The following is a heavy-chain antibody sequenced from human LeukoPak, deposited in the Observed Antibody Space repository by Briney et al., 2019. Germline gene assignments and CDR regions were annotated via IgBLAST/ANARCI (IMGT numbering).Heavy chain of an antibody. CDR1: GFTVSNNY. CDR2: ISTSSTYI. CDR3: AREENYYDSSGHYLPDTFDI. J-gene: IGHJ3*02. D-gene: IGHD3-22*01. V-gene: IGHV3-21*01. Sequence: GGSLRLSCAASGFTVSNNYMNWVRQAPGKGLEWVSSISTSSTYIYYADSLKGRFTISRDNAKNSLYLQMNSLRDEDTAVYYCAREENYYDSSGHYLPDTFDIWGQGTMVTVSS.